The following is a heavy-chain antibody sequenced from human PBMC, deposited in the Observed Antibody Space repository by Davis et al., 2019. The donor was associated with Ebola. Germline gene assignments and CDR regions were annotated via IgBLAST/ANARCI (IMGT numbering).Heavy chain of an antibody. CDR2: IYPGDSDT. CDR3: ARQTTVTTDFDY. CDR1: GYSFTRYW. D-gene: IGHD4-17*01. J-gene: IGHJ4*02. V-gene: IGHV5-51*01. Sequence: KVSCKASGYSFTRYWIGWVRQMPGKGLEWMGIIYPGDSDTRYSPSFQGQVTISADRSISTAYLQWSSLKASDTAMYYCARQTTVTTDFDYWGQGTLVTVSS.